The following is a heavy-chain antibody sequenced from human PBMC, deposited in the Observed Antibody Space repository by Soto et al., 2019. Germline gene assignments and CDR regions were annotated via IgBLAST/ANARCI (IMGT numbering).Heavy chain of an antibody. CDR3: TRRDYGDYDYFDS. CDR2: VNPSTGAA. Sequence: QVQLVQSGAEVKRPGASVRLFCKASGYTFSSYYIHWVRRAPGQGLEWMGMVNPSTGAAPYAQKFQGRLTLTRDMSTRTVFMELNSLRSDDTAVYYCTRRDYGDYDYFDSWGQGTLVAVS. D-gene: IGHD4-17*01. CDR1: GYTFSSYY. V-gene: IGHV1-46*01. J-gene: IGHJ4*02.